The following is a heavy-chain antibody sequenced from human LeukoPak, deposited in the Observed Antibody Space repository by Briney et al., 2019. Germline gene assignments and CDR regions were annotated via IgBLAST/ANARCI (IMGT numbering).Heavy chain of an antibody. CDR2: INHSGST. CDR1: GGSFSGYY. V-gene: IGHV4-34*01. D-gene: IGHD1-26*01. CDR3: ARLESGSYDY. Sequence: SETLSLTCTVYGGSFSGYYWSWIRQPPGKGLEWIGEINHSGSTNYNPSLKSRVTISVDTSKNQFSLKLSSVTAADTAVYYCARLESGSYDYWGQGTLVTVSS. J-gene: IGHJ4*02.